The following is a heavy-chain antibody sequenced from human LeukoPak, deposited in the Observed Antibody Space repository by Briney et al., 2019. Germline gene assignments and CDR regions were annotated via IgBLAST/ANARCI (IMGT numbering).Heavy chain of an antibody. Sequence: ETLSLTCTVSAGSISDFYWTWIRQPPGKGLEWIGNIYYTGSTNINPPLKSRVTISVDTSNNQFPLSLTSVTAADTAMYYCAREVNPMTTPLNFDYWGQGTLVTVSS. J-gene: IGHJ4*02. D-gene: IGHD4-17*01. CDR3: AREVNPMTTPLNFDY. CDR1: AGSISDFY. CDR2: IYYTGST. V-gene: IGHV4-59*01.